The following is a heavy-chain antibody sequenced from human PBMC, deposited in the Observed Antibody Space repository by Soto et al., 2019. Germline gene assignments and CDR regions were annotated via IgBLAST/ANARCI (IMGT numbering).Heavy chain of an antibody. CDR1: GFTFSSYA. CDR2: ISGSGGST. Sequence: PGGSLRLSCAASGFTFSSYAMSWVRQAPGKGLEWVSAISGSGGSTYYADSVKGRFTISRDNSKNTLYLQMNSLRAEDTAVYYCAKGYITMIAVVINSPFDYWGQGTLVTVSS. V-gene: IGHV3-23*01. D-gene: IGHD3-22*01. CDR3: AKGYITMIAVVINSPFDY. J-gene: IGHJ4*02.